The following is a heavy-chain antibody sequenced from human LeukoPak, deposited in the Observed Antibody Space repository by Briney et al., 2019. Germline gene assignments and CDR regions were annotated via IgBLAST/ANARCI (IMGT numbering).Heavy chain of an antibody. D-gene: IGHD2-21*02. CDR1: GYSFTSYW. CDR2: IYPGDSDT. Sequence: GESLKISCKGSGYSFTSYWIGWVRQMPGKGLEGMGIIYPGDSDTRYSPSFQGQVTISADKSISTAYLQWSSLKASDTAMYYCAREAYCGSDCYLHAFDIWGQGTMVTVSS. CDR3: AREAYCGSDCYLHAFDI. J-gene: IGHJ3*02. V-gene: IGHV5-51*01.